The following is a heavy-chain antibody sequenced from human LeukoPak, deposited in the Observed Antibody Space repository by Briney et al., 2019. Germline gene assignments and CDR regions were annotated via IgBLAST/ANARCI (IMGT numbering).Heavy chain of an antibody. CDR3: ARVSPATDRLYD. CDR2: INPNSGGT. D-gene: IGHD3-3*01. CDR1: GYTFTGYY. J-gene: IGHJ3*01. Sequence: GASVKVSCKASGYTFTGYYMHLVRQAPGQGLEWMGWINPNSGGTNYAQKFQGRVTMTRDTSISTAYMELSRLRSDDTAVYYCARVSPATDRLYDWGQGTMVTVSS. V-gene: IGHV1-2*02.